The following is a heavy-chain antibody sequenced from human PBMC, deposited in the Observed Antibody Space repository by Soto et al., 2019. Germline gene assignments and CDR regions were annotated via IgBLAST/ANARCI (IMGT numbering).Heavy chain of an antibody. V-gene: IGHV4-30-2*06. Sequence: PSETLSLTCTVSGGSISSGGYSWTWIRQSPGKGLEWIGYTYQSGSAYYNPSLKSRVTISVYRSKNQFSLNLTSVTAADTAVYYCARDYYGMDVWGQGTTVTVSS. CDR3: ARDYYGMDV. J-gene: IGHJ6*02. CDR2: TYQSGSA. CDR1: GGSISSGGYS.